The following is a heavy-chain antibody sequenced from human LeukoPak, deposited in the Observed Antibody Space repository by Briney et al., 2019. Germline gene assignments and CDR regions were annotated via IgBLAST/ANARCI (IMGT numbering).Heavy chain of an antibody. Sequence: GGSLRLSCAASGFTFSDYYMSWIRQAPGKGLEWVSYVSSSGTYTKYADPVKGRFTISRDNAKNSLYLQMNSLRAEDTAVYYCARDHGAQYYYGSGSRTFDYWGQGTLVTVSS. CDR1: GFTFSDYY. V-gene: IGHV3-11*06. CDR3: ARDHGAQYYYGSGSRTFDY. J-gene: IGHJ4*02. D-gene: IGHD3-10*01. CDR2: VSSSGTYT.